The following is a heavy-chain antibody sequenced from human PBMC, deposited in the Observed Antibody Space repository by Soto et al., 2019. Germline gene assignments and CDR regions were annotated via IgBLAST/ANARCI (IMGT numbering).Heavy chain of an antibody. J-gene: IGHJ4*02. Sequence: QVQLQESGPGLVKPSETLSLTCTVSGGSVSSGSYYWSWIRQPPGKGLEWIGYIYYSGSTNYNPSLKSRVTISIDTSRDQFSLKLSSLTAADTAVYYCARDACSRGNCYSDSWGQGTLVTVSS. CDR3: ARDACSRGNCYSDS. CDR1: GGSVSSGSYY. V-gene: IGHV4-61*01. D-gene: IGHD2-15*01. CDR2: IYYSGST.